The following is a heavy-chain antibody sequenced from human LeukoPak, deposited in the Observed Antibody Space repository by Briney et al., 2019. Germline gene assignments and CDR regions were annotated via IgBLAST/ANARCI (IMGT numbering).Heavy chain of an antibody. D-gene: IGHD1-26*01. V-gene: IGHV4-39*01. Sequence: SETLSLTCAVSGGSITTTNFDWAWIRQPPGQGLEWIATISSSGKNYYNPYLMSRVTVSVNTTKNQFSLDVTSMTATDTGLFYCARFKGGTGFDYWGRGILVIVS. CDR1: GGSITTTNFD. CDR2: ISSSGKN. J-gene: IGHJ4*02. CDR3: ARFKGGTGFDY.